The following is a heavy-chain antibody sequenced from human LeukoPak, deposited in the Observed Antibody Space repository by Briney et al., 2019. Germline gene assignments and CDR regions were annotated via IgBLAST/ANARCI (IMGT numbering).Heavy chain of an antibody. CDR3: ASSTSSGWFHDAFDI. CDR2: IYYSGST. D-gene: IGHD6-19*01. Sequence: PSETLSLTCTVSGGPISSYYWSWLRQPPGKGLEGIGYIYYSGSTNYNPSLKSRVTISVDTSKNQFSLKLSSVTAADTAVYYCASSTSSGWFHDAFDIWGQGTMVTVSS. CDR1: GGPISSYY. V-gene: IGHV4-59*01. J-gene: IGHJ3*02.